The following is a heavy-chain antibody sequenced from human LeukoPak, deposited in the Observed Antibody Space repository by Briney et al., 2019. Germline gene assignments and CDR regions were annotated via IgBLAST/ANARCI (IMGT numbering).Heavy chain of an antibody. CDR3: AREPPGGGFDY. CDR1: GFTFSSYA. D-gene: IGHD3-16*01. CDR2: ISYDGNNK. V-gene: IGHV3-30-3*01. Sequence: GGSLRLSCAASGFTFSSYAMHWVRQAPGKGLEWEAVISYDGNNKYYTDSVKGRFTISRDNSKNTLYLQMNSLRAEDTAVYYCAREPPGGGFDYWGQGTLVTVSS. J-gene: IGHJ4*02.